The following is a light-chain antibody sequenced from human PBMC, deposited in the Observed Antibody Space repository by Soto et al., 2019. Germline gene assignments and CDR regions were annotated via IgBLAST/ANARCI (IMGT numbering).Light chain of an antibody. J-gene: IGKJ5*01. CDR3: QQYNSYSIT. V-gene: IGKV1-5*03. CDR1: QSISSW. CDR2: KAS. Sequence: DIQMTQSPSTLSASVGDRVTITCRASQSISSWLAWYQQKPGKAPKLLIYKASSLESGVPSRFSGSGSGTEFTLTIRSLQPDDFATYYCQQYNSYSITFGQGTRLEI.